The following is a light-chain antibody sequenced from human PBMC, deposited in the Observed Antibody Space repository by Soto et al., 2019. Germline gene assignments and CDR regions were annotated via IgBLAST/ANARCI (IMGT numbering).Light chain of an antibody. J-gene: IGKJ4*01. CDR1: QSVSSSY. V-gene: IGKV3-15*01. Sequence: EIVLTQSPGTLSLSPGERATLSCRASQSVSSSYLAWYQQKPGQAPGLLIYGTSTRATGVPARFSGSGSGTEFTLTISNLQSEDFAVYYCQQYNDWPPLTFGGGTKVDIK. CDR2: GTS. CDR3: QQYNDWPPLT.